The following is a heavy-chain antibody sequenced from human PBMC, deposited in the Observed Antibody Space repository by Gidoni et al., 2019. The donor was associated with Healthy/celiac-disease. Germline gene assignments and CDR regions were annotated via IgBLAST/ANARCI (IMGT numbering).Heavy chain of an antibody. D-gene: IGHD6-13*01. Sequence: EVQLLESGGGSVRPGGSLCLSCAASGSTFSSSAMSWVRQAPGKGLEWGSAISGSGGSTYYADSVKGRFTISRDNSKNTLYLQMNSLRAEDTAVYYCAGQDAYSSSWYGMDVWGQGTTVTVSS. CDR2: ISGSGGST. J-gene: IGHJ6*02. CDR1: GSTFSSSA. CDR3: AGQDAYSSSWYGMDV. V-gene: IGHV3-23*01.